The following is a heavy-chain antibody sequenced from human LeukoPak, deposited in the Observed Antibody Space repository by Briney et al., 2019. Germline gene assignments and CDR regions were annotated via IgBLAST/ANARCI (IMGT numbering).Heavy chain of an antibody. Sequence: ASVKVSCKASGYTFTGYYMHWVRQAPGQGLEWMGWINPNSGGTNYAQKFQGRATMTRDTSISTAYMELSRLRSDDTAVYYCARSSGIAAAGELYWGQGTLVTVSP. CDR1: GYTFTGYY. D-gene: IGHD6-13*01. CDR2: INPNSGGT. V-gene: IGHV1-2*02. CDR3: ARSSGIAAAGELY. J-gene: IGHJ4*02.